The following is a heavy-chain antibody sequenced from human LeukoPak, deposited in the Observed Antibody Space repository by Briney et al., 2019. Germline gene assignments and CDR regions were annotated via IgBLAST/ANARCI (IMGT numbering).Heavy chain of an antibody. Sequence: PGGSLRLSCAASGFTFSSYAMHWVRQAPGKGLEWVAVISYDGSNKYYADSVKGRFTISRDNSKNTLYLQMNSLRAEDTAVYYCAKGGYCSGTSCYDWDAFDVWGQGTMVTVSS. V-gene: IGHV3-30-3*01. CDR3: AKGGYCSGTSCYDWDAFDV. CDR1: GFTFSSYA. J-gene: IGHJ3*01. D-gene: IGHD2-2*01. CDR2: ISYDGSNK.